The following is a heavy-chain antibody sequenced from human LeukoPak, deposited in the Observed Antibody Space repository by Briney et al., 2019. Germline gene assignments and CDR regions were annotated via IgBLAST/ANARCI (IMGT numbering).Heavy chain of an antibody. J-gene: IGHJ5*02. D-gene: IGHD2-2*01. CDR3: AEGGCSSTTCYLANP. CDR1: GLTFSSYG. CDR2: ISYDGTIR. V-gene: IGHV3-30*18. Sequence: GSLRLSRAASGLTFSSYGMHWVRQAPGKGLEWVAVISYDGTIRNYADSVKGRFTISRDNSKNTLYLQMNSLTAEDTALYYCAEGGCSSTTCYLANPWGQGTLVTVSS.